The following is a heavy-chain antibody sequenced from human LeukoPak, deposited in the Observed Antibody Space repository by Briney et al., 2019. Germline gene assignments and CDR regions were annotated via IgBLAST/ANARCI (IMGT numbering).Heavy chain of an antibody. D-gene: IGHD1-26*01. Sequence: SETLSLTCTVSGYSISSGYYWGWIRQPPGKGLEWIGSIYYSGSTYYNPSLKSRVTISVDTSKNQFSLKLSSVTAADTAVYYCAGLKWELPNWFDPWGQGTLVTVSS. V-gene: IGHV4-38-2*02. J-gene: IGHJ5*02. CDR1: GYSISSGYY. CDR3: AGLKWELPNWFDP. CDR2: IYYSGST.